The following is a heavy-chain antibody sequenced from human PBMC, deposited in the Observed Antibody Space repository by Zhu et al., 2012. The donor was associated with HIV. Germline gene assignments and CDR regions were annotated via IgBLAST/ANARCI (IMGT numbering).Heavy chain of an antibody. Sequence: QVQLQESSPGLVKSSETLSLTCAVSGYSISSGYYWGWIRQPPGKGLEWIGNIYHSGSTYYNPSLKSRVTISVDTSKNQFSLKLSSVTAADTAVYYCARHDRDSSGYYWRGFDYWGQGTLVTVSS. J-gene: IGHJ4*02. CDR1: GYSISSGYY. CDR3: ARHDRDSSGYYWRGFDY. V-gene: IGHV4-38-2*01. CDR2: IYHSGST. D-gene: IGHD3-22*01.